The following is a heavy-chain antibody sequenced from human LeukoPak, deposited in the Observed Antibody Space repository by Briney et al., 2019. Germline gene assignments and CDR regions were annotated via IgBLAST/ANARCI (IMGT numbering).Heavy chain of an antibody. D-gene: IGHD2-2*03. V-gene: IGHV4-61*02. J-gene: IGHJ5*02. CDR2: IYTSGST. CDR1: GGSISSCGYS. CDR3: ARDLAGDGYWFDP. Sequence: SETLSLTCAVSGGSISSCGYSWSWIRQPAGKGLEWIGRIYTSGSTNYNPSLKSRVTISVDTSKNQFSLKLSSVTAADTAVYYCARDLAGDGYWFDPWGQGTLVTVSS.